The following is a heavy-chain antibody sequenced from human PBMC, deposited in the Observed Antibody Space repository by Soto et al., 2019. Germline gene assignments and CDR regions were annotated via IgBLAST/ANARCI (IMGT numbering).Heavy chain of an antibody. Sequence: GGSLRLSCAASGFTLSSCVMSWVRQAPGKGLEWVSGIDVGGGGTYYADSVKGRFAISRDNSKNTLYLQMNSLRADDTAVYYCAKGPEQLVHGVFDYWGQGILVTVSS. D-gene: IGHD6-6*01. J-gene: IGHJ4*02. CDR1: GFTLSSCV. CDR3: AKGPEQLVHGVFDY. CDR2: IDVGGGGT. V-gene: IGHV3-23*01.